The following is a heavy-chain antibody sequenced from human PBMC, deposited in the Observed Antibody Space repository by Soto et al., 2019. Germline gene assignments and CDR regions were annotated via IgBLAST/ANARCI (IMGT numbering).Heavy chain of an antibody. CDR2: IDPSDSYT. J-gene: IGHJ6*02. CDR1: GYSFSSFW. CDR3: ARTLRGYSYGAYSYGMDV. V-gene: IGHV5-10-1*01. D-gene: IGHD5-18*01. Sequence: GESLKISCEGSGYSFSSFWLSWVRQMPGKGLEWVGRIDPSDSYTNYRPSFQGHVTISADKSISTAYLQWSSLKASDTGMYYCARTLRGYSYGAYSYGMDVWCQGTTVTVSS.